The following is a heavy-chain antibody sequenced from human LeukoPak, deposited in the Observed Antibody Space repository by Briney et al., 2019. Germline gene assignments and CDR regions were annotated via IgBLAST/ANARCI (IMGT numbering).Heavy chain of an antibody. CDR3: ARKKDYGDYVDY. Sequence: PSQTLSLTCAVSGASISSGGYSWNWIRLPPGEGLEWIANIYHSGNTYYNPSLRSRVTISVDTSKNQFSLMLSSVTAADTALYYCARKKDYGDYVDYWGQGTLVTVSS. CDR2: IYHSGNT. CDR1: GASISSGGYS. V-gene: IGHV4-30-2*01. J-gene: IGHJ4*02. D-gene: IGHD4-17*01.